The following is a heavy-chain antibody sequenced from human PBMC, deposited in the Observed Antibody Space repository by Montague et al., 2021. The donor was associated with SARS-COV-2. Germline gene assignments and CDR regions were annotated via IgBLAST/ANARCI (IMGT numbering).Heavy chain of an antibody. CDR1: GDSVSSNSAT. J-gene: IGHJ4*02. D-gene: IGHD1-26*01. CDR3: ARERWAVGVSFDY. Sequence: CAISGDSVSSNSATWHWIRQSPSRGLEWLGRTYYRSRWSNDYAVSVRSRIIINPDTSTNQFSLQLSSVTPEDTAVYFCARERWAVGVSFDYWGRGTLVTVSS. CDR2: TYYRSRWSN. V-gene: IGHV6-1*01.